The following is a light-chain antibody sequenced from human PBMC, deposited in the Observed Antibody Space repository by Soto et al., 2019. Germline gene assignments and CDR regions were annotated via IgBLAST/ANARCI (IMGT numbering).Light chain of an antibody. V-gene: IGLV2-14*01. Sequence: QSALTQPASVSGSPGQSITISCTGTSSDVGGYNYVSWYQQHPGKAPKLMIYEVSNRPSGVSNRFSGSKSGNTASLTISGLQAEDEGDYYCSSYTSSSTRVFAGGTKLTVL. CDR2: EVS. CDR3: SSYTSSSTRV. CDR1: SSDVGGYNY. J-gene: IGLJ3*02.